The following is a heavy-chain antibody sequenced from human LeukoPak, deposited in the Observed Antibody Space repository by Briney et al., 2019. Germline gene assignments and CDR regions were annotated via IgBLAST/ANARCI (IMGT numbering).Heavy chain of an antibody. CDR2: FYYDGST. Sequence: RPSETLSLTCTVSGGPISSSTYYWGWIRQPPGKGLEWIGTFYYDGSTYYSPSLHSRVTISVGTSKDQFSLKVRSVTAADTAVYYCARYSAFYHYMDVWGEGTTVTVSS. D-gene: IGHD4-11*01. V-gene: IGHV4-39*01. CDR1: GGPISSSTYY. CDR3: ARYSAFYHYMDV. J-gene: IGHJ6*03.